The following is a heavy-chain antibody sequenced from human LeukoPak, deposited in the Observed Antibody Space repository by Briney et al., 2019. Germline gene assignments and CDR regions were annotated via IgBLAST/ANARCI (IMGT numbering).Heavy chain of an antibody. CDR2: ISYDGSNK. V-gene: IGHV3-30-3*01. CDR3: ARDSISYYDILTGRGDYFDY. Sequence: PGGSLRLSCAASGFTFSSYAMHWVRQAPGKGLEWVAVISYDGSNKYYADSVKGRFTISRDNSKNTLYLQMNSLRAEDTAVYYCARDSISYYDILTGRGDYFDYWGQGTLVTVSS. D-gene: IGHD3-9*01. CDR1: GFTFSSYA. J-gene: IGHJ4*02.